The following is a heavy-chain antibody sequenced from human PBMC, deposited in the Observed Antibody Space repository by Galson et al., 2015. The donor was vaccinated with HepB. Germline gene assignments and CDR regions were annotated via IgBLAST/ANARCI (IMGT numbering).Heavy chain of an antibody. J-gene: IGHJ4*02. CDR2: ISYDGSNK. Sequence: SLRLSCAASGYTFSSYAIHWVRQAPGKGLEWVAIISYDGSNKYYADSVKGRFTISRDNSKNTLYLQMNSLRVEDTAVYYCARDPYGDYVLGFDYWGQGTLVTVSS. CDR3: ARDPYGDYVLGFDY. V-gene: IGHV3-30-3*01. CDR1: GYTFSSYA. D-gene: IGHD4-17*01.